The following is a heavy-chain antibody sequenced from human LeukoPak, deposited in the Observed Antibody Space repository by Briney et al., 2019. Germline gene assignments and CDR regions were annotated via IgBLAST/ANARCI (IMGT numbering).Heavy chain of an antibody. D-gene: IGHD1-14*01. CDR3: ARAPGGEDVVTNFDY. CDR2: ISSSGSTI. Sequence: PGGSLRLSCAASGFTFSSYEMNWVRQAPGKGLEWDSYISSSGSTIYYADSVKGRFTISRDNAKNSLYLQMNSLRAEDTAVYYCARAPGGEDVVTNFDYWGQGTLVTVSS. CDR1: GFTFSSYE. V-gene: IGHV3-48*03. J-gene: IGHJ4*02.